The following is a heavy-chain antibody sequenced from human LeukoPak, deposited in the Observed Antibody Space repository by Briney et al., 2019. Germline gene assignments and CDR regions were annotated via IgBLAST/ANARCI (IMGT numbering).Heavy chain of an antibody. CDR3: AKGRNDYGANSFDY. J-gene: IGHJ4*02. CDR2: ISGSGGTT. Sequence: GGSLRLSCAASEFTFSSYGMSWVRQAPGKGLEWVSAISGSGGTTYYADSMKGRFTISRDNSKNTLYLQMNSLRAEDTAVYYCAKGRNDYGANSFDYWGQGTLVTVSS. V-gene: IGHV3-23*01. CDR1: EFTFSSYG. D-gene: IGHD4-23*01.